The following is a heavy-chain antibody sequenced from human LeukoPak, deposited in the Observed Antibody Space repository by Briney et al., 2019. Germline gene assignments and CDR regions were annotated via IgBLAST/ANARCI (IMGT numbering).Heavy chain of an antibody. CDR2: ISSSSSYT. V-gene: IGHV3-11*05. CDR1: GFTFSDYY. J-gene: IGHJ6*02. Sequence: PGGSLRLSCAASGFTFSDYYMSWIRQAPGKGLEWVPYISSSSSYTNYADSVKGRFTISRDNAKNSLYLQMNSLRAEDTAVYYCARDLGWELRSYYYYYYGMDVWGQGTTVTVSS. CDR3: ARDLGWELRSYYYYYYGMDV. D-gene: IGHD1-26*01.